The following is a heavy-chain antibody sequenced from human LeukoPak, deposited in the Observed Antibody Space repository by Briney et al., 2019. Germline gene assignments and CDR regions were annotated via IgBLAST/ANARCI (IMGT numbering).Heavy chain of an antibody. Sequence: ASAKVSCKASGYTFTSYDINWVRQATGQGLEWMGWMNPNSGNTGYAQKFQGRVTITRNTSISTAYMELSSLRSEDTAVYYCARVYCSSTSCYTDPNWFDPWGQGTLVTVSS. D-gene: IGHD2-2*02. CDR1: GYTFTSYD. CDR2: MNPNSGNT. V-gene: IGHV1-8*03. CDR3: ARVYCSSTSCYTDPNWFDP. J-gene: IGHJ5*02.